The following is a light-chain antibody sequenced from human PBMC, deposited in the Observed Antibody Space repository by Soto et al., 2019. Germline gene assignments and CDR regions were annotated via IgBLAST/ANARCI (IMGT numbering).Light chain of an antibody. CDR2: AAS. CDR3: QHYDTFSWA. V-gene: IGKV1-5*01. CDR1: QNIDIS. Sequence: DIQMTQSPSTLSASVGDRATITCRASQNIDISLAWFQQRPGQATKVLIYAASGLASGVPSTFSGSGSGTEFTLTISSLQPDDFATYFCQHYDTFSWAVGQGTKVDIK. J-gene: IGKJ1*01.